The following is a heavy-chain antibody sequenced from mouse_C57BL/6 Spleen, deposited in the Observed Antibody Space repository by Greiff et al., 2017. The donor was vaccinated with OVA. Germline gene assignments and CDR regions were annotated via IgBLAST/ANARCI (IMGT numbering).Heavy chain of an antibody. CDR1: GYSITSGYY. Sequence: EVKLVESGPGLVKPSQSLSLTCSVTGYSITSGYYWNWIRQFPGNKLEWMGYISYDGSNNYNPSLKNRISITRDTSKNQFFLKLNSVTTEDTATYYCARGSTTVVALPYYYAMDYWGQGTSVTVSS. V-gene: IGHV3-6*01. CDR3: ARGSTTVVALPYYYAMDY. D-gene: IGHD1-1*01. J-gene: IGHJ4*01. CDR2: ISYDGSN.